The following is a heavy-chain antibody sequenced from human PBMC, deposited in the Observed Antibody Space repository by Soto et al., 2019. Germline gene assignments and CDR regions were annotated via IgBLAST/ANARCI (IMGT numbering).Heavy chain of an antibody. Sequence: GESLKISCNGSGYSFTSYWISWVRQMPGKGLEWMGRIDPSDSYTNYSPSFQGHVTISADKSISTAYLQWSSLKASDTAMYYCARLPKIPPHAFDIWGQGTRGSVSS. CDR3: ARLPKIPPHAFDI. V-gene: IGHV5-10-1*01. CDR2: IDPSDSYT. J-gene: IGHJ3*02. CDR1: GYSFTSYW.